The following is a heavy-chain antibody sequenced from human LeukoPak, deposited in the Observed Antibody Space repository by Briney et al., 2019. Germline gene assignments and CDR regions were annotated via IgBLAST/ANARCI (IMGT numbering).Heavy chain of an antibody. Sequence: SGGFLRLSCAASGFTFGDTWMNWVRQVPGQGLEWVANIKQDGSEKFYVASVKGRFTISRDNGKSSLYLQMNSLRAEDTALYYCATSYDMGWLIGYWGQGTLVTVSS. CDR2: IKQDGSEK. V-gene: IGHV3-7*03. CDR3: ATSYDMGWLIGY. J-gene: IGHJ4*02. CDR1: GFTFGDTW. D-gene: IGHD3/OR15-3a*01.